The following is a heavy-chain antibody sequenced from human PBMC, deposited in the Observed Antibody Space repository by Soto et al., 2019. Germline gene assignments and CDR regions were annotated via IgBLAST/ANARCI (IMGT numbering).Heavy chain of an antibody. CDR2: ISAYNGNT. D-gene: IGHD3-10*01. V-gene: IGHV1-18*01. CDR3: AREYYYGWGPWY. J-gene: IGHJ1*01. CDR1: GYTFTSYG. Sequence: QVQLVQSGAEVKKPGASVKGSCMAYGYTFTSYGITWVRQAPGQGLERMGWISAYNGNTNYAQKLQGRVPMTTDTSTSTAYMELRSLRSYDPAVYYCAREYYYGWGPWYCGECTLVTVSS.